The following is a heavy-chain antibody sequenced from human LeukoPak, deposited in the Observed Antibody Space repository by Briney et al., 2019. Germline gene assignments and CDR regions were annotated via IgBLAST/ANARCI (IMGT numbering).Heavy chain of an antibody. D-gene: IGHD3-22*01. CDR2: ISAYNGNT. Sequence: ASVKVSCKASGYTFTSYSISWVRQATGQGLEWMGWISAYNGNTNYAQKLQGRVTMTTDTSTSTAYMELRSLRSDDTAVYYCARGGSITMIVSGAFDIWGQGTMVTVSS. CDR1: GYTFTSYS. J-gene: IGHJ3*02. CDR3: ARGGSITMIVSGAFDI. V-gene: IGHV1-18*01.